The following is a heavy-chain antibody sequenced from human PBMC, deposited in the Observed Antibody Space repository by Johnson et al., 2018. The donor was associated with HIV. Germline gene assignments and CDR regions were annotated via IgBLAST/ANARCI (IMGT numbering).Heavy chain of an antibody. V-gene: IGHV3-30*02. CDR3: AKCIWGSSLIDAFDI. J-gene: IGHJ3*02. CDR1: GFIFSSYG. CDR2: IRYDGDNK. D-gene: IGHD6-13*01. Sequence: QVQLVESGGGVVQPGGYLRLSCAASGFIFSSYGMHWVRQAPGKGPAWVSYIRYDGDNKYYVDSVKGRFTISRDNHNNTLYLQTSSLRLEDTAVYYCAKCIWGSSLIDAFDIWGQGTMVTVSS.